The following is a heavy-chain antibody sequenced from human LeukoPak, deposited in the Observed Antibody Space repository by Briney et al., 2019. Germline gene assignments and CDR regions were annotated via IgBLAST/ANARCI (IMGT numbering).Heavy chain of an antibody. CDR3: AKDRDSLEWLLIDY. Sequence: GGSLRLSCAASGFTFSSYAMSWVRQAAGKGLEWVSAISGSGGSTYYADSVKGRFTISRDNSKNTLYLQMNSLRAEDTAVYYCAKDRDSLEWLLIDYWGQGTLVTVSS. D-gene: IGHD3-3*01. V-gene: IGHV3-23*01. CDR1: GFTFSSYA. CDR2: ISGSGGST. J-gene: IGHJ4*02.